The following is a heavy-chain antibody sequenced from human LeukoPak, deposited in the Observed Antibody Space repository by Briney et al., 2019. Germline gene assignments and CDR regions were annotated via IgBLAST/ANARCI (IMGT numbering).Heavy chain of an antibody. Sequence: SETLSLTCTVSGGSISNYYWSWIRQPAGMGLEWIGRIYASGSTNYNPSLKSRVTMSVDTSNNQFSLNLSSVTAADTAVYYCARTSARGAQFDYWGQGTLLTVSS. CDR1: GGSISNYY. D-gene: IGHD3-10*01. J-gene: IGHJ4*02. CDR2: IYASGST. CDR3: ARTSARGAQFDY. V-gene: IGHV4-4*07.